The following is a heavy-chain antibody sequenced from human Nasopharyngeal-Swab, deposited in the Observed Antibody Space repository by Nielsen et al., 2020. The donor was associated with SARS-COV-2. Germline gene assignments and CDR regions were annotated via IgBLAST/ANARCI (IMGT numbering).Heavy chain of an antibody. J-gene: IGHJ4*02. Sequence: GESLKISCAASGFIFSDYSMNWVRQAPGKGLEWISYIRSSNDIYYADSVKGRFTISRDHAKNSLYQQMSSLRAEDTAVYYCAKDSQKGGGSSWYYWGQGTLVTVSS. D-gene: IGHD6-13*01. CDR1: GFIFSDYS. V-gene: IGHV3-69-1*01. CDR3: AKDSQKGGGSSWYY. CDR2: IRSSNDI.